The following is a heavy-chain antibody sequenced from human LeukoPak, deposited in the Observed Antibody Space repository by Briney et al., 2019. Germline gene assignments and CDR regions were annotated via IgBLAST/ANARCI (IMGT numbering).Heavy chain of an antibody. J-gene: IGHJ4*02. CDR3: ARVRRFNGPYNVYFDY. CDR2: MQYTGST. Sequence: SETLSLTCTVSGGSISSGDFYWSWIRQHPGTGLEWIAYMQYTGSTSYNPSLKSRVTISLDSSNSQLSLKLKSVTAADTAVYFCARVRRFNGPYNVYFDYWGQGTLVTVSS. D-gene: IGHD2-8*01. V-gene: IGHV4-61*08. CDR1: GGSISSGDFY.